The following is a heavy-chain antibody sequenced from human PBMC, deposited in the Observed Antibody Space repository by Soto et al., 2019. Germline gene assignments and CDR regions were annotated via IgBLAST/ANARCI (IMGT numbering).Heavy chain of an antibody. D-gene: IGHD3-9*01. CDR1: GGSISSSSYY. J-gene: IGHJ5*02. Sequence: PSETLSLTCTVSGGSISSSSYYWGWIRQPPGKGLEWIGSIYYSGSTYYNPSLKSRVTISVDTSKNQFSLKLSSVTSADTAVYYCARCPIDHNWFDPWGQGTLVTVSS. V-gene: IGHV4-39*07. CDR3: ARCPIDHNWFDP. CDR2: IYYSGST.